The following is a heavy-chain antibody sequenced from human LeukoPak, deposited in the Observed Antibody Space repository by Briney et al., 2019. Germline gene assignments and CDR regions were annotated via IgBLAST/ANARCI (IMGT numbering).Heavy chain of an antibody. CDR2: IYTSGST. V-gene: IGHV4-4*07. D-gene: IGHD2-21*02. CDR1: GGSISSYY. CDR3: ARDHCGGDCYSGRNWFDP. J-gene: IGHJ5*02. Sequence: PSETLSLTCTVSGGSISSYYWSWIRQPAGKGLEWIGRIYTSGSTNYNPPHKSRVTMSVDTSKNQFSLKLSSVTAADTAVYYCARDHCGGDCYSGRNWFDPWGQGTLVTVSS.